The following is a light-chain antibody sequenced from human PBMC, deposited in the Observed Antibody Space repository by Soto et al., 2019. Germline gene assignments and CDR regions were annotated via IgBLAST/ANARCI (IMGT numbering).Light chain of an antibody. CDR1: QNIKSR. J-gene: IGKJ2*02. CDR3: QEYDGHCT. Sequence: DIQMTQSPSTLSASVGDRVSITCRTSQNIKSRLVWYQQKPGKAPKLLIYMASSLQSGVPSRFSGSGSGTEFTLTINSLQPDDFATYFCQEYDGHCTFGQGTKLEMK. V-gene: IGKV1-5*03. CDR2: MAS.